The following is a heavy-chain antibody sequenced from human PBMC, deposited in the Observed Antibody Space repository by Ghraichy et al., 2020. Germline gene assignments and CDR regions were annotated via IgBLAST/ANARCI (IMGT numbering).Heavy chain of an antibody. Sequence: LSLTCAASGFTFSDFAMHWVRQAPGKGLEWVAFISYDAGNKYYADSVKGRFTISRDNSKSTLFLQINSLRADDTAVYYCAKVMVRGAITDYWGQGTPVTVSS. V-gene: IGHV3-30*18. CDR3: AKVMVRGAITDY. J-gene: IGHJ4*02. D-gene: IGHD3-10*01. CDR1: GFTFSDFA. CDR2: ISYDAGNK.